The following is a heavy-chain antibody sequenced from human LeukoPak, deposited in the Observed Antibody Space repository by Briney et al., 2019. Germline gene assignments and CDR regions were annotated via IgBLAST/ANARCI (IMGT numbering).Heavy chain of an antibody. Sequence: ASVKVSCKASGYTFTSYYMHWVRQAPGQGLEWMGRINPNSGGTKYEQKFQGRVTMTRDTSISTAYMELSRLRSDDTAVYYCTRASNTLLLIDYWGQGTLVTVSS. CDR3: TRASNTLLLIDY. V-gene: IGHV1-2*06. CDR1: GYTFTSYY. CDR2: INPNSGGT. D-gene: IGHD3-10*01. J-gene: IGHJ4*02.